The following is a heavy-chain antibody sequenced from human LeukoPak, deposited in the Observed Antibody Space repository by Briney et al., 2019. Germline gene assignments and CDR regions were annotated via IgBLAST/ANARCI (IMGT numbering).Heavy chain of an antibody. J-gene: IGHJ4*02. D-gene: IGHD2-2*02. V-gene: IGHV3-73*01. CDR3: TREGCGATSCYTNDY. Sequence: PGGSLRLSCAASGFTLSGSPMHWARQASGKGLEWVGRIRSKSNSYEAAYAASVKGRFTISRDDSKNMTYLQMNSLKTEDTAIYYCTREGCGATSCYTNDYWGQGTLVTVSS. CDR2: IRSKSNSYEA. CDR1: GFTLSGSP.